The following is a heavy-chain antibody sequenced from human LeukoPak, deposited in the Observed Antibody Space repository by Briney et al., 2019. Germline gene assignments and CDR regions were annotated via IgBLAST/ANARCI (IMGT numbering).Heavy chain of an antibody. CDR2: ISYDGSNK. D-gene: IGHD3-3*01. CDR1: GFTFSSYA. CDR3: ASIGGKVLRFLEWLPFAPISDGMDV. J-gene: IGHJ6*02. V-gene: IGHV3-30-3*01. Sequence: PGASLRLSCATSGFTFSSYAMHWVRQAPGKGLEWVAVISYDGSNKYYADSVKGRFTISRDNSKNTLYLQMNSLRAEDTAVYYCASIGGKVLRFLEWLPFAPISDGMDVWGQGTTVTVSS.